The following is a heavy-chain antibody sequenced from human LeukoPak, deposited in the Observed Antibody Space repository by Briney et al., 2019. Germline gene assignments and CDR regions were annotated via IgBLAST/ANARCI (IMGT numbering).Heavy chain of an antibody. D-gene: IGHD2-15*01. CDR2: IRSKANSYAT. J-gene: IGHJ5*02. Sequence: QAGGSLKLSCAASGFTFSGSAMHWVRQASGKGLEWVGRIRSKANSYATAYAASVKGRFTISRDDSKNTAYLQMNSLKTEDTAVYHCTRGSGTINWFDPWGQGTLVTVSS. CDR1: GFTFSGSA. CDR3: TRGSGTINWFDP. V-gene: IGHV3-73*01.